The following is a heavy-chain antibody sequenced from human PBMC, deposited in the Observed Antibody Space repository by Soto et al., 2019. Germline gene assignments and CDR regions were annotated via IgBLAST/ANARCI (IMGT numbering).Heavy chain of an antibody. CDR3: AGDLSTHTAMEFDY. D-gene: IGHD5-18*01. J-gene: IGHJ4*02. CDR2: IYYSGST. Sequence: SETLSLTCTVSGGSISSYYWSLIRQPPGKGLEWIGYIYYSGSTNYNPSLKSLVTISVDTSKNQFSLKLSSVTPAATAVYYCAGDLSTHTAMEFDYWAQGTLVTVSS. CDR1: GGSISSYY. V-gene: IGHV4-59*01.